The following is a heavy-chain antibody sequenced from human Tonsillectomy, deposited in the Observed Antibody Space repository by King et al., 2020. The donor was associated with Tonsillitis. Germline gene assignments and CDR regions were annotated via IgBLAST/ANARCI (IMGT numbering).Heavy chain of an antibody. J-gene: IGHJ5*02. Sequence: VQLLESGGGLVQPGGSLRLSCATSGFTFSSYAMSWVRQAPGKGLEWVSGISGVDGSTYYVDSVKGRFTISRDNSKDTLYLQMDSLRAEDTAVYYCARAGDYGDYDCSDPWGQGTLVTVSS. CDR3: ARAGDYGDYDCSDP. V-gene: IGHV3-23*01. CDR2: ISGVDGST. D-gene: IGHD4-17*01. CDR1: GFTFSSYA.